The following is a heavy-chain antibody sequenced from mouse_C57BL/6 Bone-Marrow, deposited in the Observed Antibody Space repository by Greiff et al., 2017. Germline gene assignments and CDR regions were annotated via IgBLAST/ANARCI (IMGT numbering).Heavy chain of an antibody. CDR1: GYAFSSSW. CDR2: IYPGDGDT. D-gene: IGHD2-1*01. V-gene: IGHV1-82*01. CDR3: ARGYYGGPRFDY. Sequence: VQLQQSGPELVKPGASVKISCKASGYAFSSSWMNWVKQRPGKGLEWIGRIYPGDGDTNYNGKFKGKATLTADKSSSTAYMQLSRLTSEDSEVYLSARGYYGGPRFDYWGRGTLVTVSA. J-gene: IGHJ3*01.